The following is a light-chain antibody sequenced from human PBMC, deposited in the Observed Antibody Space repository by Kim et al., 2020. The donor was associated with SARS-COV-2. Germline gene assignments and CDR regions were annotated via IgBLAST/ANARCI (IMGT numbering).Light chain of an antibody. J-gene: IGKJ4*01. CDR1: QSVSSY. CDR3: QQRTNWPLT. V-gene: IGKV3-11*01. CDR2: DAS. Sequence: SPGERVTLSCRASQSVSSYLAWYQQKAGQAPRLLIYDASNRATGIPARFSGSGSGTDFTLTISSLEPEDFAVYYCQQRTNWPLTFGGGTKVDIK.